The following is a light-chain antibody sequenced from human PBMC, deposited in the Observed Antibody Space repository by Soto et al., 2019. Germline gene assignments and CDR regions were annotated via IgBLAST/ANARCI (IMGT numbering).Light chain of an antibody. J-gene: IGLJ2*01. CDR1: RTDIGGYNY. CDR3: TSYTNSKAYIL. V-gene: IGLV2-14*01. Sequence: QSVLTQPASVSGSLGQSITISCTGTRTDIGGYNYVSWYQQYPGKAPKLVICEVTSRPSGISDRFSGSKSGNTASLTISGLQAEDEADYFCTSYTNSKAYILXGGGTKVTVL. CDR2: EVT.